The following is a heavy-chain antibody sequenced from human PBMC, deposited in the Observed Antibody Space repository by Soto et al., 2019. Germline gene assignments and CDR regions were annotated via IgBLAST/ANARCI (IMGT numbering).Heavy chain of an antibody. CDR3: ARGPSGWFGYDN. D-gene: IGHD6-19*01. CDR1: GFTFSSPW. V-gene: IGHV3-74*01. J-gene: IGHJ4*02. Sequence: VGSLSLPCAASGFTFSSPWIHWVLQAPRKGLVWVSRINSGASTTNYADSVKGRFTISRDNAKNTLYLQMDSLTAEDTAVYYCARGPSGWFGYDNWGQGTLVTLYS. CDR2: INSGASTT.